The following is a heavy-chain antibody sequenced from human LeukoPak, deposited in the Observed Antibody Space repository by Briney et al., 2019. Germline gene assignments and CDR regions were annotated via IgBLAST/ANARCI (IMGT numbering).Heavy chain of an antibody. D-gene: IGHD6-13*01. CDR2: IYTSGST. CDR3: AGGYSSSWVYFDY. J-gene: IGHJ4*02. CDR1: GDSISGSY. Sequence: SETLSLTCTMSGDSISGSYWSWLRLPAGKGLEWIGRIYTSGSTNYNPSLKSRVTISVDTSKNQFSLKLSSVTAADTAVYYCAGGYSSSWVYFDYWGQGTLVTVSS. V-gene: IGHV4-4*07.